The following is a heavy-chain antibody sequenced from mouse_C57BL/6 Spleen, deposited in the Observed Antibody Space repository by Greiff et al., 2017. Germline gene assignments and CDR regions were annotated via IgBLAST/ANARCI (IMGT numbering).Heavy chain of an antibody. CDR1: GYTFTDYY. Sequence: QVQLQQSGAELVKPGASVKISCKASGYTFTDYYINWVKQRPGQGLEWLGKIGPGSGSTYYNEKFKGKATLTADKSSSTAYMQLSSLTSEDSAVYVGERSGGKGMPFADWGQGTRVTVSA. D-gene: IGHD3-1*01. CDR2: IGPGSGST. CDR3: ERSGGKGMPFAD. J-gene: IGHJ3*01. V-gene: IGHV1-77*01.